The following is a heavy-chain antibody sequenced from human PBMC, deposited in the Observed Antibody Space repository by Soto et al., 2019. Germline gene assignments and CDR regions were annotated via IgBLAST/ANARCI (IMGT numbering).Heavy chain of an antibody. J-gene: IGHJ6*03. CDR1: GGSISSYY. CDR2: IYYSGST. V-gene: IGHV4-59*01. Sequence: SETLSLTCTVSGGSISSYYWSWIRQPPGKGLEWIGYIYYSGSTNYNPSLKSRVTISVDTSKNQFSLKLSSVTAADTAVYYCARDSVYSSLTHYYYYMDVWGKGTTVTVSS. CDR3: ARDSVYSSLTHYYYYMDV. D-gene: IGHD6-13*01.